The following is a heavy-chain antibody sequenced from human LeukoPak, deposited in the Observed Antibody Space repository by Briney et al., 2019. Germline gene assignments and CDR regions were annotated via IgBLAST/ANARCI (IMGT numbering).Heavy chain of an antibody. CDR1: GFTLSSYW. D-gene: IGHD3-10*02. J-gene: IGHJ6*04. CDR2: IKQDGSEK. V-gene: IGHV3-7*01. Sequence: GGSLRLSCAPSGFTLSSYWMSWVRQAPGRGLEWVANIKQDGSEKYYVDSVKGRFTISRDNAKNAQYLQMSSLRAEDTAVYYCAELGITMIGGVWGKGTTVTISS. CDR3: AELGITMIGGV.